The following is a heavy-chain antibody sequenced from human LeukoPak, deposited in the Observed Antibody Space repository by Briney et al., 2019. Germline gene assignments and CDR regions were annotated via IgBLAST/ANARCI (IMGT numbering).Heavy chain of an antibody. CDR2: ISAYNGNT. CDR3: ARRLYGDYEEDY. D-gene: IGHD4-17*01. V-gene: IGHV1-18*01. Sequence: ASVKVSCKASGYTFTSYGISWVRQAPGQGLEWMGWISAYNGNTNYAQKLQGRVTMTTDTSTSTAYMELRSLRSDETAVYYCARRLYGDYEEDYWGQGTLVTVSS. CDR1: GYTFTSYG. J-gene: IGHJ4*02.